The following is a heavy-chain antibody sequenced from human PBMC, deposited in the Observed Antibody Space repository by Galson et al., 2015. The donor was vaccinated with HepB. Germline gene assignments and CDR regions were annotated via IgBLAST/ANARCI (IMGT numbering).Heavy chain of an antibody. CDR3: ARDQWRIFDY. V-gene: IGHV3-7*03. CDR2: MNEDGSDK. D-gene: IGHD2-8*01. CDR1: QFTFSSYW. J-gene: IGHJ4*02. Sequence: SLRLSCAASQFTFSSYWMGWVRQAPGKGLEWVANMNEDGSDKYYVDSVKGRFTISRDNAKNSLYLQMNSLRAEDTAVYYCARDQWRIFDYWGQGTLVTVSS.